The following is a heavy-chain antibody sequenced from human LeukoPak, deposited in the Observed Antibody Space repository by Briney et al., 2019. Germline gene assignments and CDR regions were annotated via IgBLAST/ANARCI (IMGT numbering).Heavy chain of an antibody. CDR2: TSVDGISK. CDR1: GFTFSTYV. J-gene: IGHJ3*02. D-gene: IGHD3-22*01. V-gene: IGHV3-30-3*01. Sequence: GGSLRLSCAASGFTFSTYVRHWVRQAPGKGLEWVAGTSVDGISKYYADSVKGRFIISRDNSKNTLDLQMNSLRAEDTAVYYCVRAGSSSGYCDVFDIWGQGTLVTVSS. CDR3: VRAGSSSGYCDVFDI.